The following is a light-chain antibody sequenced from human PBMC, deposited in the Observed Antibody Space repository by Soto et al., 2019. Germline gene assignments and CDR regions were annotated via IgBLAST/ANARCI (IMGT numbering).Light chain of an antibody. J-gene: IGKJ1*01. CDR2: AAS. CDR3: QQYYSYPTSPT. Sequence: SASTGDRVTITCRASQGISSYLAWYQQKPGKAPKLLIYAASTLQSGVPSRFSGSGSGTDFTLTISCLQSEDFATYYCQQYYSYPTSPTLGQGTKVDIK. V-gene: IGKV1-8*01. CDR1: QGISSY.